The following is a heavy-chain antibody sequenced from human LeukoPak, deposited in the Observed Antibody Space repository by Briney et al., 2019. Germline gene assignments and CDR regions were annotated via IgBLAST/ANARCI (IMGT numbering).Heavy chain of an antibody. CDR3: ASLGSGSPLHDY. D-gene: IGHD3-10*01. V-gene: IGHV6-1*01. CDR1: RDSVSSNSAA. J-gene: IGHJ4*02. Sequence: SQTLSLTCAISRDSVSSNSAAWNWIRQSPSRGLQWLGRTYHRSKWYNDYAVSVKSRTTINPDTSKNQFSLQLNSVTPDDTAVYYCASLGSGSPLHDYWGQGTLVTVSS. CDR2: TYHRSKWYN.